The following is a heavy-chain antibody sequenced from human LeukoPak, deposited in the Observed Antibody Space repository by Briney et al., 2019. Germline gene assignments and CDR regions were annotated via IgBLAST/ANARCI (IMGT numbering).Heavy chain of an antibody. CDR1: GFTFSSYA. V-gene: IGHV3-30-3*01. D-gene: IGHD1-26*01. CDR2: ISYDGSNK. CDR3: AAEVGAPPSGAFDI. J-gene: IGHJ3*02. Sequence: GGSLRLSCAASGFTFSSYAMHWVRQAPGKGLEWVAVISYDGSNKYYADSVKGRFTISRDNSKNTLYLQMNSLRAEDTAVYYCAAEVGAPPSGAFDIWGQGTMVTVSS.